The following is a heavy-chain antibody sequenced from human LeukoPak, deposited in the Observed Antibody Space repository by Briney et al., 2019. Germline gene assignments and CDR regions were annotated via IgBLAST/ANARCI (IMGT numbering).Heavy chain of an antibody. V-gene: IGHV1-18*01. J-gene: IGHJ3*02. Sequence: ASVKVSCKASGYTFTSYGISWVRQAPGQGLEWMGWISAYNGNTNYAQKFQGRVTITADESTSTAYMELSSLRSEDTAVYYCARDSSTGGDAFDIWGQGTMVTVSS. CDR1: GYTFTSYG. CDR2: ISAYNGNT. D-gene: IGHD7-27*01. CDR3: ARDSSTGGDAFDI.